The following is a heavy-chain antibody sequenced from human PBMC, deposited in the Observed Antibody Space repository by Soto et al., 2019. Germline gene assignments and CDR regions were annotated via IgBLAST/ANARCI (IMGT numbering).Heavy chain of an antibody. CDR3: ARDRAVSPFEY. J-gene: IGHJ4*02. D-gene: IGHD1-20*01. CDR2: IWSDGSNK. Sequence: AVSLRLSCASSGCTFSSYGMHLVRQAPGKGLEWVAFIWSDGSNKNYADSVKGRCTISRDNSKNTLYLQMNSLRAEHTAVYYCARDRAVSPFEYWGKGTPVTVSS. CDR1: GCTFSSYG. V-gene: IGHV3-33*01.